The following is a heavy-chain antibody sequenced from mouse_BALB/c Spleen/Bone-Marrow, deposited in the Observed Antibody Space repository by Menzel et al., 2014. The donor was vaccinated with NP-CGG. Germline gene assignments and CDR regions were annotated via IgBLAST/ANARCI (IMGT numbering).Heavy chain of an antibody. J-gene: IGHJ2*01. V-gene: IGHV7-3*02. CDR1: GLTFTDYY. D-gene: IGHD2-3*01. CDR3: ARDMGGLLFDY. Sequence: EVQLVESGGGLVQPGGSLRLSCATSGLTFTDYYMNWVRQPPGKALEWLGFIRNKAYSYTTEYSASVKGRFTISRDNSQSILYPQMNTLRAEDSATYYCARDMGGLLFDYWGQGTTLTVSS. CDR2: IRNKAYSYTT.